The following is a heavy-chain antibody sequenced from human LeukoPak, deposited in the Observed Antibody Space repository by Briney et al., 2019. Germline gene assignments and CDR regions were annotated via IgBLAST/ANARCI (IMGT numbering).Heavy chain of an antibody. V-gene: IGHV3-7*01. Sequence: GGSPRLSCVSSGFTISNYWMKWVRQTPGKGLEWVASINEDGSGKFSVGSVKDRITISRDNTRNSLDLQINSLTVEDTAIYYCARDDGDVWGTGTTVTVSS. CDR2: INEDGSGK. CDR1: GFTISNYW. J-gene: IGHJ6*04. CDR3: ARDDGDV.